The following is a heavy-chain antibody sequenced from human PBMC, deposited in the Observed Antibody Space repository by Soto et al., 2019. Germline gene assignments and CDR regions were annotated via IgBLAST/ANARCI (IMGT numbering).Heavy chain of an antibody. V-gene: IGHV5-10-1*01. J-gene: IGHJ4*02. CDR3: ARQIYDSDTGPNFQYYFRF. Sequence: PGESLKISCKGSGYSFAGYWITWVRQKPGKGLEWLGRIDPSDSQTYYSPSFRGHVTISATKSITTVFLQWSSLRASDTAMYYCARQIYDSDTGPNFQYYFRFWGRGTLVTVSS. CDR2: IDPSDSQT. D-gene: IGHD3-22*01. CDR1: GYSFAGYW.